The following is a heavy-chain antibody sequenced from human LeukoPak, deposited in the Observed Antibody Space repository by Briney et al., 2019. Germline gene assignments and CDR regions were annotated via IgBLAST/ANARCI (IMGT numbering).Heavy chain of an antibody. Sequence: PSETLSLTCTVSDDSITMYYWTWIRQPPGKGLEWIGYVDHTGSTKFNPSLNGRVGISRDTSKNFFSLRLRSVTAADTAVYFCARDTMATIYEDWFDPWGQGTLVTVSS. V-gene: IGHV4-59*01. D-gene: IGHD5-24*01. CDR3: ARDTMATIYEDWFDP. CDR1: DDSITMYY. CDR2: VDHTGST. J-gene: IGHJ5*02.